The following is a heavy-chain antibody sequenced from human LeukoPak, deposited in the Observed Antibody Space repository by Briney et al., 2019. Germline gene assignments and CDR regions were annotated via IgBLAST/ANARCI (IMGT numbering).Heavy chain of an antibody. CDR3: AGRAGEYSHPYDY. CDR2: IYSGGNT. J-gene: IGHJ4*02. Sequence: GGSLRLSCTVSGFTVSSNSWSWVRQALGKGLEWVSLIYSGGNTHYSDSAKGRFTLSRQKSKNTMYLQMNSLRAEDTAIYYSAGRAGEYSHPYDYWGQGTLVTVSS. D-gene: IGHD2-15*01. V-gene: IGHV3-53*04. CDR1: GFTVSSNS.